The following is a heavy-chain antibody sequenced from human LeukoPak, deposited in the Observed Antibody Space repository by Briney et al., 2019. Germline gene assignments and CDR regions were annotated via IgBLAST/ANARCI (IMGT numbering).Heavy chain of an antibody. J-gene: IGHJ6*03. CDR2: ISSSSSTI. CDR3: ARDWMGYCSSNSCYLYYMDV. CDR1: GFTFSSYS. Sequence: PGGSLRLSCAASGFTFSSYSMNWVRQAPGKGLEWVSYISSSSSTIYYADSVKGRFTISRDNAKNSLYLQMNSLRAEDTAVYYCARDWMGYCSSNSCYLYYMDVWGKGTTVTVSS. V-gene: IGHV3-48*01. D-gene: IGHD2-2*01.